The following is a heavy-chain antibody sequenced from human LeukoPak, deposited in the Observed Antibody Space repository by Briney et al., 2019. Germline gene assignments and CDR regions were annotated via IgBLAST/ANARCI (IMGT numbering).Heavy chain of an antibody. CDR1: GGSISNLY. V-gene: IGHV4-4*07. Sequence: SETLSLTCIVSGGSISNLYWGWIRQPAGKGLEWIGRIYTTGSTNSNPSLKSRVTMSVDTSKNQFSLKLNSVTAADTAVYYCTRQIGGAFDIWGQGTMVTVSS. CDR2: IYTTGST. CDR3: TRQIGGAFDI. J-gene: IGHJ3*02.